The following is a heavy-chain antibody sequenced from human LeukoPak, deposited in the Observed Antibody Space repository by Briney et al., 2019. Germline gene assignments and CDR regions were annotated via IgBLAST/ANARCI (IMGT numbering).Heavy chain of an antibody. CDR3: ACSGSTSSYSPYYYYYYMDV. CDR1: EFTFSNYW. D-gene: IGHD2-2*01. CDR2: IKQDGSEK. V-gene: IGHV3-7*01. Sequence: GGSLRLSCAASEFTFSNYWMSWVRQAPGKGLEWVANIKQDGSEKYYVDSVKGRFTISRDNSKNTLYLQMNSLRAEDTAVYYCACSGSTSSYSPYYYYYYMDVWGKGTTVTVSS. J-gene: IGHJ6*03.